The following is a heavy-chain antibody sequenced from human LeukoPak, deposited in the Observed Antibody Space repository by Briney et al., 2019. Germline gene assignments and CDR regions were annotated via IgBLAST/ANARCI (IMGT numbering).Heavy chain of an antibody. Sequence: GASVKVSCKASGYTFTSYDINWVRQATGQGLEWMGWMNPNSGNTGYAQKFQGRVTITRNTSISTAYMELSSLRSDDTAVYYCARGSLGLYYYDLDYFDYWGQGTLVTVSS. CDR3: ARGSLGLYYYDLDYFDY. V-gene: IGHV1-8*03. J-gene: IGHJ4*02. D-gene: IGHD3-22*01. CDR2: MNPNSGNT. CDR1: GYTFTSYD.